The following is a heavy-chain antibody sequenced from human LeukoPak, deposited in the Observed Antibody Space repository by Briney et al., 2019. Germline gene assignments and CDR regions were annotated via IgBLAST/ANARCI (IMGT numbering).Heavy chain of an antibody. CDR2: IYYSGST. J-gene: IGHJ4*02. CDR3: ARRMYYYDSSGWIDY. Sequence: SETLSLTCTVSGGSISSYYWSWIRQPPGKGLEWIGYIYYSGSTNYNPSLKSRVTISVDTSKNQFSLKLSSVTAADTAVYYCARRMYYYDSSGWIDYWGQGTLVTVSS. D-gene: IGHD3-22*01. V-gene: IGHV4-59*12. CDR1: GGSISSYY.